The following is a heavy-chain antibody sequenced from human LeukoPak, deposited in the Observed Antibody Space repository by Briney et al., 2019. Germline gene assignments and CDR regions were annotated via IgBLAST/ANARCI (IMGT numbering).Heavy chain of an antibody. V-gene: IGHV3-21*01. CDR2: ISSSSSYI. J-gene: IGHJ4*02. CDR3: ARDSRFGHYFDY. Sequence: GGSLRLSCAASGFTFSSYSMNWVRQAPGKGLEWVSSISSSSSYIYYADSVKGRFTISRDNAKNSLYLQMNSPRAEDTAVYYCARDSRFGHYFDYWGQGTLSPSPQ. D-gene: IGHD3-10*01. CDR1: GFTFSSYS.